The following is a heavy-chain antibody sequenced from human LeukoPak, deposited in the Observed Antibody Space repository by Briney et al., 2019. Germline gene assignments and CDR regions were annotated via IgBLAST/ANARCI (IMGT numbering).Heavy chain of an antibody. Sequence: GGSLRLSCAASGFTFSTYVMYWVRQAPGKGLEWVALISYDGNKKFHGDSVKGRFTISRDNSKNTLYMKMNSLRPEDTAVYYCARDVMGYYYYYGMNVWGQGTTVTVSS. J-gene: IGHJ6*02. D-gene: IGHD3-16*01. V-gene: IGHV3-30-3*01. CDR3: ARDVMGYYYYYGMNV. CDR2: ISYDGNKK. CDR1: GFTFSTYV.